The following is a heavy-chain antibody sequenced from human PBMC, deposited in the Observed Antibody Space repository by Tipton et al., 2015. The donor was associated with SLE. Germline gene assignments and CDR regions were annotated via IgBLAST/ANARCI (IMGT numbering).Heavy chain of an antibody. Sequence: TLSLTCTVSGGSISSYYWSWIRQPPGKGLEWIGYIYDIGSTNYNPSLKSRVTMSVDTSENQLSLKLTFVTAADTAVYYCARARHGGAEYFEHWGQSPLVTVSS. CDR1: GGSISSYY. J-gene: IGHJ1*01. V-gene: IGHV4-59*01. CDR3: ARARHGGAEYFEH. D-gene: IGHD3-3*01. CDR2: IYDIGST.